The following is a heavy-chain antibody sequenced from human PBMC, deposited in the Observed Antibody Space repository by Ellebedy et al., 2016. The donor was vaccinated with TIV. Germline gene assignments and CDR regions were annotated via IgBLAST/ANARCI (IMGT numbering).Heavy chain of an antibody. D-gene: IGHD1-26*01. CDR2: INAGNGNT. J-gene: IGHJ4*02. CDR1: GYTFTSYA. Sequence: AASVKVSCKASGYTFTSYAMHWVRQAPGQRLEWMGWINAGNGNTKYSQKFQGRVTITRDTSASTAYMELSSLRSEDTAVYYCARGERSYLPHDYWGQGTLVTVSS. V-gene: IGHV1-3*01. CDR3: ARGERSYLPHDY.